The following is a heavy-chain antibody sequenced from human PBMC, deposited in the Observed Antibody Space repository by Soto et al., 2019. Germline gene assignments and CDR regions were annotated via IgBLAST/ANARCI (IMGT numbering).Heavy chain of an antibody. V-gene: IGHV3-13*04. D-gene: IGHD3-22*01. CDR1: GFTFSSYD. J-gene: IGHJ4*02. CDR3: ARAIGPTLFDY. Sequence: GGSVRLSCSASGFTFSSYDMHWVRQGPGKGLGWVSAIGTAGDTNYAGSVKGRFTISRENAKNSLYLQMNSLRAGDTAIYFCARAIGPTLFDYWGQGTLVTVSS. CDR2: IGTAGDT.